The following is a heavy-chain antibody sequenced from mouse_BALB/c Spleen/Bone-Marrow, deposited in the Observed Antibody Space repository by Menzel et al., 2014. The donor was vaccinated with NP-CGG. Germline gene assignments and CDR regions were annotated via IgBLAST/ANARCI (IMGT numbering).Heavy chain of an antibody. V-gene: IGHV1S81*02. Sequence: QVQLKESGAELVKPGASVKLSCKASGYTFTSYYMYWVKQRPGQGLVWIGEINPSNGGTNFNEKFKSKATLTVDKSSSTAYMQLSSLTSEDSAVYYCTREGDSPFAYWGQGTLVTVSA. CDR1: GYTFTSYY. CDR3: TREGDSPFAY. CDR2: INPSNGGT. J-gene: IGHJ3*01. D-gene: IGHD2-13*01.